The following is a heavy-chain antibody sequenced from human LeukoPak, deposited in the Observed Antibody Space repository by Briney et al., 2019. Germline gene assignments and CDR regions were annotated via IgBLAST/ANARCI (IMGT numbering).Heavy chain of an antibody. J-gene: IGHJ4*02. CDR3: ARGSFGTAMEY. CDR2: IRYDGSNK. V-gene: IGHV3-30*02. CDR1: GFTFSSYW. Sequence: GGSLRLSCAASGFTFSSYWMSWVRQAPGKGLEWVAFIRYDGSNKYYADSVKGRFTISRDNSKNTLYLQMNSLRAEDTAVYYCARGSFGTAMEYWGQGTLVTVSS. D-gene: IGHD5-18*01.